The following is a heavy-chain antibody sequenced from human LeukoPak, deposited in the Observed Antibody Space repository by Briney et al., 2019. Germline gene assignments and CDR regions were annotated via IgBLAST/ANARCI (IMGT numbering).Heavy chain of an antibody. V-gene: IGHV3-23*01. CDR3: ARDDGSSWYENAFDI. D-gene: IGHD6-13*01. CDR1: GFTFSSYA. CDR2: ISGSGGST. J-gene: IGHJ3*02. Sequence: PGGSLRLSCAASGFTFSSYAMSWVRQAPGKGLEWVSAISGSGGSTYYADSVKGRFTISRDNSKNTLYLQMNSLRAEDTAVYYCARDDGSSWYENAFDIWGQGTMVTVSS.